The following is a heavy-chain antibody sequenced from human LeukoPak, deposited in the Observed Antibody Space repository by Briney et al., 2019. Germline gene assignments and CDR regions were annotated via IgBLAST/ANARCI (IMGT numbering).Heavy chain of an antibody. D-gene: IGHD6-19*01. CDR2: IFYSGAT. CDR1: GDSISINYN. Sequence: SETLSLTCTVSGDSISINYNWGWIRQPPGKGLEWIGSIFYSGATYYSPSLKSRVTISVDTSKNQFSLKLSSMTAADTAVYCCVRHRQWLLSPDYWGQGTLVTVSS. V-gene: IGHV4-39*01. CDR3: VRHRQWLLSPDY. J-gene: IGHJ4*02.